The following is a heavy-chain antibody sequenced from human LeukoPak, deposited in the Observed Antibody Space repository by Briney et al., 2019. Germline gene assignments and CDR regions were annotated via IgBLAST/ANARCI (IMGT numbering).Heavy chain of an antibody. CDR3: ARETTPDYPYYYMDV. Sequence: GGSLRLSCAASGFTFSSYWMSWVRQAPGKGLEWVANIKPDGSERYYVDSVKGRFTISRDNAKNSLYLQMNSLRAEDTAVYYCARETTPDYPYYYMDVWGKGTTVTVSS. D-gene: IGHD1-7*01. V-gene: IGHV3-7*01. CDR1: GFTFSSYW. J-gene: IGHJ6*03. CDR2: IKPDGSER.